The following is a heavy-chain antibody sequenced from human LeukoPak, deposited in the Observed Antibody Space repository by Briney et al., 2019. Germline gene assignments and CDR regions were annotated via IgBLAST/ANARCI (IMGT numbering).Heavy chain of an antibody. CDR1: GFTFSTYA. CDR2: VRGSGSDT. Sequence: GGSLRLSCAASGFTFSTYAMSWVRQAPGKGLEWVSAVRGSGSDTYYADSVKGRFTISRDNSKNTLHLQMNSLRAEDTAIYYCAKTSRVNSTYDSPFDYWGQGTLVTVSS. CDR3: AKTSRVNSTYDSPFDY. D-gene: IGHD5-12*01. V-gene: IGHV3-23*01. J-gene: IGHJ4*02.